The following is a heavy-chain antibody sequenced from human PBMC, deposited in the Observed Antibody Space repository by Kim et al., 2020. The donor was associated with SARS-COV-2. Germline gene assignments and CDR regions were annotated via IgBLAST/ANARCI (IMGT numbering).Heavy chain of an antibody. D-gene: IGHD3-22*01. CDR1: GYTFTSYD. CDR3: ARPYYYDSSGYYPNWFDP. V-gene: IGHV1-8*01. Sequence: ASVKVSCKASGYTFTSYDINWVRQVTGQGLDWMGWMNPNSGNTGYAQKFQGRVTMTRNTSISTAYMELSSLRSEDTAVYYCARPYYYDSSGYYPNWFDPWGQGTLVTVSS. CDR2: MNPNSGNT. J-gene: IGHJ5*02.